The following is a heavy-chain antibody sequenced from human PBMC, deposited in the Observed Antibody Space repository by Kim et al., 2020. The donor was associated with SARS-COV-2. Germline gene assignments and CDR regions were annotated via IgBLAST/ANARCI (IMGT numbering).Heavy chain of an antibody. CDR1: GFTFSSYS. D-gene: IGHD3-22*01. J-gene: IGHJ4*02. CDR2: ISSSSSTI. V-gene: IGHV3-48*02. CDR3: ARGDQGYYDSSGYWY. Sequence: GGSLRLSCAASGFTFSSYSMNWVRQAPGKGLEWVSYISSSSSTIYYADSVKGRFTIFRDNAKNSLYLQMNSLRDEDTAVYYCARGDQGYYDSSGYWYWGQGTLVTVSS.